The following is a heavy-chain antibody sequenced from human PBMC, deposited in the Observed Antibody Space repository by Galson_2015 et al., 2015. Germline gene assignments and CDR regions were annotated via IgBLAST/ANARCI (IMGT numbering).Heavy chain of an antibody. V-gene: IGHV1-69*01. D-gene: IGHD2-2*01. J-gene: IGHJ6*03. CDR3: ASEDIVVVPAAMRAAAANYYYYMDV. CDR2: IIPIFGTA. Sequence: VRQAPGQGLEWMGGIIPIFGTANYAQKFQGRVTITADESTSTAYMELSSLRSEDTAVYYCASEDIVVVPAAMRAAAANYYYYMDVWGKGTTVTVSS.